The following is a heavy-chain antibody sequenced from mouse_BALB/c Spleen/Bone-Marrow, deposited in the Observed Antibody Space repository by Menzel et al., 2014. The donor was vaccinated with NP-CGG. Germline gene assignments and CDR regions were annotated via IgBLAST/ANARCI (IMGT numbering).Heavy chain of an antibody. Sequence: DVQVVESGGGLVKPGGSRKLSCAASGFTFSSFGMHWVRQAPEKGLEWVAYISSGSSNIYYADTVKGRFTISRDNPTNTLFFLQTSLLAEDTSMYYCARWDGDYKAMDYWGQGTSVTVSS. CDR2: ISSGSSNI. CDR3: ARWDGDYKAMDY. CDR1: GFTFSSFG. V-gene: IGHV5-17*02. D-gene: IGHD2-13*01. J-gene: IGHJ4*01.